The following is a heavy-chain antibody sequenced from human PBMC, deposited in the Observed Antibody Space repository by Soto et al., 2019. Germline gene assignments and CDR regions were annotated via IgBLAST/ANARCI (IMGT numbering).Heavy chain of an antibody. CDR3: ARGGVVAVYYYYYYMDV. J-gene: IGHJ6*03. D-gene: IGHD2-15*01. CDR2: ISAYNGNT. Sequence: GASVKVSCKASGYTFTSYGISWVRQAPGQGLEWMGWISAYNGNTNYAQKLQGRVTMTTDTSTSTAYMELRSLRSDDTAVYYCARGGVVAVYYYYYYMDVWGKGTTVTVSS. V-gene: IGHV1-18*01. CDR1: GYTFTSYG.